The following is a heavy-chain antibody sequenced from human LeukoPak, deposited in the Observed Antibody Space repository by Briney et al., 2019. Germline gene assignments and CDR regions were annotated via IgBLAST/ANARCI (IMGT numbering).Heavy chain of an antibody. CDR3: ARGPILGLGPTQYVRRGTFDY. J-gene: IGHJ4*02. D-gene: IGHD3-16*01. Sequence: PSETLSLTCAVYGGSFSGYYWSWIRQPPGKGLEWIGEINHSGSTNYNPSLKSRVTILVDTSKNQFSLRLSSVTAADTTVYYCARGPILGLGPTQYVRRGTFDYWGQGTLVTVSS. CDR2: INHSGST. CDR1: GGSFSGYY. V-gene: IGHV4-34*01.